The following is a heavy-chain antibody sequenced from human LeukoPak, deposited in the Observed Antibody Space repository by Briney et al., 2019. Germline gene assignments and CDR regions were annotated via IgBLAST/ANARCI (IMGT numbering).Heavy chain of an antibody. D-gene: IGHD3-3*01. J-gene: IGHJ6*02. CDR2: ISYDGSNK. Sequence: GGSLRLSCAASGFTFSSYGMHWVRQAPGKGLEWVAVISYDGSNKYYADSVKGRFTISRDNSKNTLYLQMNSLRVEDTAVYYCAKEGGYYDFWSGYFYYGMDVWGQGTTVTVSS. CDR1: GFTFSSYG. CDR3: AKEGGYYDFWSGYFYYGMDV. V-gene: IGHV3-30*18.